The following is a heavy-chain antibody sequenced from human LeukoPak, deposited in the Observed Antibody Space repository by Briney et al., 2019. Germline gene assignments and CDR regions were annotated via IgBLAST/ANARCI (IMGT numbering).Heavy chain of an antibody. J-gene: IGHJ3*02. CDR2: ISGSGGST. CDR1: GFPFSIYG. D-gene: IGHD3-22*01. CDR3: AKGPNYDSSGYYLGGAFDI. Sequence: GSLRLSCAASGFPFSIYGMSWVRQAPGKGLEWVSAISGSGGSTYYADSVKGRFTISRDNSKNTLYLQMNSLRAEDTAVYYCAKGPNYDSSGYYLGGAFDIWGQGTMVTVSS. V-gene: IGHV3-23*01.